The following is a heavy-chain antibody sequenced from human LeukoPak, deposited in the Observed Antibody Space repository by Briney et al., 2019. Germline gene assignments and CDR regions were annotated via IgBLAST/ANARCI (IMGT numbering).Heavy chain of an antibody. Sequence: TGGSLRLSCAASGFMFSEYGMHWVRQAPGEGLEWVAFIRSDGSNALYADSVKGRFTSSRDNTKNTVSLQMNSLRPEDTAVYYCAKDWGARGCCGDYFDYWGQGSLVIVSS. CDR3: AKDWGARGCCGDYFDY. CDR1: GFMFSEYG. J-gene: IGHJ4*02. CDR2: IRSDGSNA. V-gene: IGHV3-30*02. D-gene: IGHD6-19*01.